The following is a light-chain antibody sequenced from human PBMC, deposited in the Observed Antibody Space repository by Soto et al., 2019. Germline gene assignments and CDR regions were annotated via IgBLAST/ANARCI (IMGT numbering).Light chain of an antibody. CDR2: RAS. V-gene: IGKV3-15*01. J-gene: IGKJ1*01. CDR3: QQYGSSGT. CDR1: QSVKSN. Sequence: EIVMTQSPATLSVSPGRGPTLSCRASQSVKSNLAWYRHKPGQAPRLLIYRASTRAAGLPDRFSGSGSGTEFTLTISRLEPEDFAVDYCQQYGSSGTFGQGTKVDIK.